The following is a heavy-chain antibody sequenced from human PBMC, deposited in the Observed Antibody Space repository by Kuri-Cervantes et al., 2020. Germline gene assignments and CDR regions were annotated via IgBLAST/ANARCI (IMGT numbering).Heavy chain of an antibody. CDR3: ARSAPIVVVPAALVNDY. Sequence: GGSLRLSCAASGFTFSSYAMHWVRQAPGKGLEWVAVISYDGSNRYYADSVKGRFTISRDNSKNTLYLQMNSLRAEDTAVYYCARSAPIVVVPAALVNDYWGQGTLVTVSS. J-gene: IGHJ4*02. CDR2: ISYDGSNR. V-gene: IGHV3-30-3*01. D-gene: IGHD2-2*01. CDR1: GFTFSSYA.